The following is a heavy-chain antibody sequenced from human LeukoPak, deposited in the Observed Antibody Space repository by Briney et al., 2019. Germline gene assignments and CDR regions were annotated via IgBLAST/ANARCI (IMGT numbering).Heavy chain of an antibody. CDR3: AKDVPFAYFDY. Sequence: GGSLRLSCAASGFTFSNYGMHWVRQAPGKGLEWVAFIRYDESTKFYADSVKGRFTISRDNSKTTLYLQMDSLRAEDTAVYYCAKDVPFAYFDYWGQGTLVTASS. V-gene: IGHV3-30*02. D-gene: IGHD2-2*01. CDR1: GFTFSNYG. J-gene: IGHJ4*02. CDR2: IRYDESTK.